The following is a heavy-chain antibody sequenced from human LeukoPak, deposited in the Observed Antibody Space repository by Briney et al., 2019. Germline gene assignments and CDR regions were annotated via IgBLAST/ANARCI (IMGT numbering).Heavy chain of an antibody. J-gene: IGHJ5*02. V-gene: IGHV1-8*01. Sequence: ASVKVSCKASGYTFTSFDINWVRQASGQGLEWMGWMNPNSGNTGYAQKFQGRVSMTRNTSIGTAYMELSSLTSDDTAVYYCALDYDSSGPWGQGTLVTVSS. CDR3: ALDYDSSGP. D-gene: IGHD3-22*01. CDR1: GYTFTSFD. CDR2: MNPNSGNT.